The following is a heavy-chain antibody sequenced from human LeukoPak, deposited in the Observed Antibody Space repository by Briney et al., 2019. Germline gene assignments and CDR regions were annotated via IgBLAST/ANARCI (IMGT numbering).Heavy chain of an antibody. Sequence: GGSLRLSCAASGFTFSNYGMNWVRQAPGKGLEWVSIITSGVGITYYADSVKGRFTISRDNSKNNLYLQMNSLRAEDTAVYYCAKGDYYDFDYWGQGTLVTVSS. J-gene: IGHJ4*02. D-gene: IGHD3-10*01. V-gene: IGHV3-23*01. CDR3: AKGDYYDFDY. CDR1: GFTFSNYG. CDR2: ITSGVGIT.